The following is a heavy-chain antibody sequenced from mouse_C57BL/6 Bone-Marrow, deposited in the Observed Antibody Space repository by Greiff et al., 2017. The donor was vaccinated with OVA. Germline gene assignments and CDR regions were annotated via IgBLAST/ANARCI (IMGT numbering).Heavy chain of an antibody. CDR2: ISSGSSTI. CDR3: ARRLLWLRAYYYAMDY. J-gene: IGHJ4*01. V-gene: IGHV5-17*01. Sequence: EVMLVESGGGLVKPGGSLKLSCAASGFTFSDYGMHWVRQAPENGLEWVAYISSGSSTIYYADTVKGRFTISRDNAKNTLFLQMTSLRSEDTAMYYGARRLLWLRAYYYAMDYWGQGTSVTVSS. D-gene: IGHD2-2*01. CDR1: GFTFSDYG.